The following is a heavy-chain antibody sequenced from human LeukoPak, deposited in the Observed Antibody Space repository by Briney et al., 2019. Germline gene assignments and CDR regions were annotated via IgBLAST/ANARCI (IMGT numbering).Heavy chain of an antibody. Sequence: GGSLRLSCVASGVIFKSYGMTWVRQAPGKGLEWVSAISGSGGSTYYADSVKGRFTISRDTSKNTLYLQMNSLRAEDTAIYYCAKDRPANWGYYFDYWGQGTLVTVSS. D-gene: IGHD7-27*01. CDR2: ISGSGGST. V-gene: IGHV3-23*01. J-gene: IGHJ4*02. CDR3: AKDRPANWGYYFDY. CDR1: GVIFKSYG.